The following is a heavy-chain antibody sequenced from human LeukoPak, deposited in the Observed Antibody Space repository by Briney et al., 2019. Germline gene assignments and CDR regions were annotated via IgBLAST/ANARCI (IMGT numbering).Heavy chain of an antibody. V-gene: IGHV4-4*07. D-gene: IGHD2-15*01. Sequence: KASETLSLTCTVSAGSFSIYYWSWIRQPAGKGLEWIGHIYTSGSTNYNPSLKSRVTMSVDTSKNQFSLKLSSVTAADTAVYYCARDHCSGGSCYPGWFDPWGQGTLVTVSS. CDR2: IYTSGST. J-gene: IGHJ5*02. CDR3: ARDHCSGGSCYPGWFDP. CDR1: AGSFSIYY.